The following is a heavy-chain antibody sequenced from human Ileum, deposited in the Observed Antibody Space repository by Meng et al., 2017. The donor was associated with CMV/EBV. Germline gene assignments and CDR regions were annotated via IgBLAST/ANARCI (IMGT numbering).Heavy chain of an antibody. Sequence: GGSLRLSCAAPGFTFSTYAMHWFRQAPGKGLEWAAVISCVGSNKYYADSVEGRFTISRDNSKNTLYLQMNSMRTEDTAVYYCKRGRGSGWLIHYFDYWGQGTLVTVSS. CDR1: GFTFSTYA. D-gene: IGHD6-19*01. J-gene: IGHJ4*02. V-gene: IGHV3-30*04. CDR3: KRGRGSGWLIHYFDY. CDR2: ISCVGSNK.